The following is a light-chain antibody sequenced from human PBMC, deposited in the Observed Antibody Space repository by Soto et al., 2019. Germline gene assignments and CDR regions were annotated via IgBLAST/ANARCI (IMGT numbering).Light chain of an antibody. CDR3: SSFTSSSTVL. CDR1: SSDIGGYNY. Sequence: QSALTQPASVSGSPGQSITISCTGTSSDIGGYNYVSWYQHHPGKAPKLIIYEVTNRPSGLSSRFSGSKSGNTASLTVSGLQAKDEGDYYCSSFTSSSTVLFGGGTKLTVL. V-gene: IGLV2-14*01. J-gene: IGLJ2*01. CDR2: EVT.